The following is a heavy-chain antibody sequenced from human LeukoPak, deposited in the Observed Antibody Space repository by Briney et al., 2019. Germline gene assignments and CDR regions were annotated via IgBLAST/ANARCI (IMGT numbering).Heavy chain of an antibody. CDR2: IYYSGST. V-gene: IGHV4-39*02. J-gene: IGHJ6*03. CDR3: ARDLYVDIVATPAFYYYMDV. D-gene: IGHD5-12*01. Sequence: KPSETLSLTCTVSGGSISSSSYYWGWIRQPPGKGLEWIGSIYYSGSTYYNPSLKRRVTIAVETTKNQLPLKLRSVSAADTAVYYCARDLYVDIVATPAFYYYMDVWGKGTTVTVSS. CDR1: GGSISSSSYY.